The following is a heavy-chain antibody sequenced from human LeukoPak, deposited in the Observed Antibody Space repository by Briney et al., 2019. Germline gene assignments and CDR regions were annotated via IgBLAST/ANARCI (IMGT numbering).Heavy chain of an antibody. J-gene: IGHJ4*02. CDR2: IYPYDSDT. Sequence: GESLKISCKGSGYSFTSFWIGWVRQMPGKGLEWMGIIYPYDSDTKYSPSFQGQVTISADKSISTAYLQWNRLKASDTAMYYCATSRPGCTSASCPVDYWGQGALVTVSS. V-gene: IGHV5-51*01. D-gene: IGHD2-2*01. CDR1: GYSFTSFW. CDR3: ATSRPGCTSASCPVDY.